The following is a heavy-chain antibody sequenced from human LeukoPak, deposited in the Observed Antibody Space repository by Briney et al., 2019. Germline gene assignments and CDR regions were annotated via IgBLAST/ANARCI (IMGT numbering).Heavy chain of an antibody. D-gene: IGHD5-12*01. J-gene: IGHJ4*02. Sequence: PSETLSLTCAVYGGSFSGYYWSWIRQLSGKGLEWIGEINHSGSTNYNPSLKSRVTISVDTSKNQFSLKLSSVTAADTAVYYCARGEWLRSWFGYWGQGTLVTVSS. V-gene: IGHV4-34*01. CDR3: ARGEWLRSWFGY. CDR1: GGSFSGYY. CDR2: INHSGST.